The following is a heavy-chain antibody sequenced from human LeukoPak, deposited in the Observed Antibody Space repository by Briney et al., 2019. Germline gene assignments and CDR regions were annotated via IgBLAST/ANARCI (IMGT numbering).Heavy chain of an antibody. Sequence: PGGSLRLSCAASGFTFSSYSMNWVRQAPGKGLEWVSSISSSSSYIYYADSVKGRFTISRDNAKNSLYLQMNSLRAEDTAVYYCARGAYYYGSGSYYTPIYYYGMDVWGQGTTVTVSS. V-gene: IGHV3-21*01. CDR2: ISSSSSYI. CDR1: GFTFSSYS. J-gene: IGHJ6*02. D-gene: IGHD3-10*01. CDR3: ARGAYYYGSGSYYTPIYYYGMDV.